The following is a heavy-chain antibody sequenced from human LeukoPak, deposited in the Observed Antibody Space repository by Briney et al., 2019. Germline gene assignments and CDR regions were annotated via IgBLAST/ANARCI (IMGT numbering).Heavy chain of an antibody. J-gene: IGHJ3*02. V-gene: IGHV3-30*03. CDR1: GFTFSSYG. Sequence: GGSLRLSCAASGFTFSSYGMHWVRQAPGKGLEWVAVISYDGSNKYYADSVKGRFTISRDNAKNSLYLQMNSLRAEDTAVYYCATLGEDYVWGSYRWSAFDIWGQGTMVTVSS. D-gene: IGHD3-16*02. CDR2: ISYDGSNK. CDR3: ATLGEDYVWGSYRWSAFDI.